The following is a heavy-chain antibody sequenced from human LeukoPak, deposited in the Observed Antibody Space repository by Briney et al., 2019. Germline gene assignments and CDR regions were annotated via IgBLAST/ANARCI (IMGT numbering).Heavy chain of an antibody. J-gene: IGHJ3*01. D-gene: IGHD6-6*01. CDR3: ARTLVKRKSGAFDV. CDR1: GFTFSNYA. Sequence: PGRSLRLSCAASGFTFSNYAMHWARQAPGKGLEWVTVISYDGTIKSYADSVRGRFNISRDNSKDTLYLQMNSLRDEDTAVYYCARTLVKRKSGAFDVWGQGTMVIVSS. CDR2: ISYDGTIK. V-gene: IGHV3-30*04.